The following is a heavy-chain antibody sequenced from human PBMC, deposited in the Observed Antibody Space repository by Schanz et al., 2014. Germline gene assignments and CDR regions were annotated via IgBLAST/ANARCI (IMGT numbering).Heavy chain of an antibody. CDR2: ISVYNHNK. J-gene: IGHJ4*02. D-gene: IGHD5-12*01. Sequence: QVQLVQSGAEVKKPGASVKVSCKASGYTFTSYGISWVRQAPGQGLEWMGWISVYNHNKEYDQKFQGRVTMTTDTSTNTAYMELRSLRSDDTAVYYCARGIGGYGANNYVDYWGQGTLVTVSS. CDR1: GYTFTSYG. CDR3: ARGIGGYGANNYVDY. V-gene: IGHV1-18*01.